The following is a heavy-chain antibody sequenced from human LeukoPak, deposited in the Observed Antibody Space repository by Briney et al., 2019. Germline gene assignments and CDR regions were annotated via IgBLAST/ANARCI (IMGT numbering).Heavy chain of an antibody. CDR1: GGSINNGGYY. J-gene: IGHJ5*02. CDR2: IHYSGSP. V-gene: IGHV4-61*08. D-gene: IGHD1-20*01. Sequence: PSETLSLTCTVSGGSINNGGYYWSWIRQHPGKGLEWIGYIHYSGSPNYNPSLKSRVTISIDTSKNQFSLKLNSVTAADTAVYYCARHSNWNGGVDWFDPWGQGTQVTVSS. CDR3: ARHSNWNGGVDWFDP.